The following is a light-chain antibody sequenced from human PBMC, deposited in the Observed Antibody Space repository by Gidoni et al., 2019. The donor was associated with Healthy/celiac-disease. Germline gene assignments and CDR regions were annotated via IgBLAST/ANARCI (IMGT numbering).Light chain of an antibody. V-gene: IGLV1-51*01. CDR1: SSNIGNNY. CDR2: DNN. Sequence: QSVLTPPPSVSAATGQKVTISCSGSSSNIGNNYVSWYQQVPGTAPKLLIYDNNKRPSGIPDRFAGSKSGTSATLGITGLQTGDEADYYCGAWDSNLSAGVLGGGTKLTVL. J-gene: IGLJ2*01. CDR3: GAWDSNLSAGV.